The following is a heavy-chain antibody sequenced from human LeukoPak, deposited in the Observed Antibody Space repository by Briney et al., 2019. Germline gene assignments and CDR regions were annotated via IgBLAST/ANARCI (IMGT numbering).Heavy chain of an antibody. CDR3: AAYDFWSGSSRAGY. CDR2: ISSSSSYI. V-gene: IGHV3-21*01. CDR1: GFTFSSYS. J-gene: IGHJ4*02. Sequence: GGSLRLSCAASGFTFSSYSMNWVRQAPGKGLEWVSSISSSSSYIYYADSVKGRFTISRDNAKNSLYLQMNSLRAEDTAVYYCAAYDFWSGSSRAGYWGQGTLVTVSS. D-gene: IGHD3-3*01.